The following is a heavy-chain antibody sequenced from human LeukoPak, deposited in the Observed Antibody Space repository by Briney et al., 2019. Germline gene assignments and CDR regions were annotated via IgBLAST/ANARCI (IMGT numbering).Heavy chain of an antibody. D-gene: IGHD5-18*01. CDR3: TRMRGYTYGYWYLDL. J-gene: IGHJ2*01. CDR2: MNPSSGNT. V-gene: IGHV1-8*01. Sequence: GASVKVSCKAAGYTFSSYDINWVRQSRGQGLEYMGWMNPSSGNTGYTQKLQGRITMTRDTSIGTAYMELSSLNSEDTALYFCTRMRGYTYGYWYLDLWGRGTLVTVSS. CDR1: GYTFSSYD.